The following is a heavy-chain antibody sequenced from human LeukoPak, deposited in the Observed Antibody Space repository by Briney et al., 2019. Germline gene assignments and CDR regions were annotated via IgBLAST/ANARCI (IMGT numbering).Heavy chain of an antibody. Sequence: GGSLRLSCAASGFTFSGYAMSWVRQAPGKGLEWVSTISGSGGNTHYADSVKGRFTISRDNSKNTLYLQMNSLRAEDTAVYYCAKFQLQLLWDAFDIWGQGTMVTVSS. CDR1: GFTFSGYA. CDR3: AKFQLQLLWDAFDI. J-gene: IGHJ3*02. D-gene: IGHD2-2*01. V-gene: IGHV3-23*01. CDR2: ISGSGGNT.